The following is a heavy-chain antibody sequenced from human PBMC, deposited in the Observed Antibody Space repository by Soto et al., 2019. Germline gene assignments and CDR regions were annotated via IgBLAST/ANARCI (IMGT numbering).Heavy chain of an antibody. CDR1: GYSFTNYW. J-gene: IGHJ3*02. D-gene: IGHD3-10*01. Sequence: GESLKISCMGSGYSFTNYWIAWVRQMPGKGLEWMAIIYPGDSESTYSPSFQGQVTISADKSISTAYLQWSSLKASDTAIYYCARTSMFRGKFGAFDIWGQGTTVTVSS. CDR2: IYPGDSES. CDR3: ARTSMFRGKFGAFDI. V-gene: IGHV5-51*01.